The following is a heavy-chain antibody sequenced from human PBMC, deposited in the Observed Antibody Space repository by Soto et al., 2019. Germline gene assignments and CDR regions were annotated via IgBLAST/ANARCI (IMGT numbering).Heavy chain of an antibody. V-gene: IGHV1-24*01. J-gene: IGHJ3*02. Sequence: ASVKVSCKVSGYTLTELSMHWVRQAPGKGLEWMGGFDPEDGETIYAQKFQGRVTMTEDTSTDTAYMELSSLRSEDTAVYYCATGAYDSSGYYYVRAFDIWGQGTMATVSS. D-gene: IGHD3-22*01. CDR1: GYTLTELS. CDR3: ATGAYDSSGYYYVRAFDI. CDR2: FDPEDGET.